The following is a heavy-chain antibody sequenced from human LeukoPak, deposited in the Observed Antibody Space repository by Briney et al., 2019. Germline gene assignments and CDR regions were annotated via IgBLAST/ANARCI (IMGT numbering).Heavy chain of an antibody. CDR1: GGSISSGGYS. J-gene: IGHJ4*02. V-gene: IGHV4-30-2*01. CDR2: IYHSGST. D-gene: IGHD3-10*01. Sequence: SETLSLTCAVSGGSISSGGYSWSWLRQPPGKGLEGIGYIYHSGSTYYNPSLKSRVTISVDRSKNQFSLKLSSVTAADTAVYYCARANGSGTQIDYWGQGTLVIVSS. CDR3: ARANGSGTQIDY.